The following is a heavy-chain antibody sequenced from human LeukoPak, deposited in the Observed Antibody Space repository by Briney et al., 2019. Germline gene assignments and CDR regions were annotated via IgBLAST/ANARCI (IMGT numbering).Heavy chain of an antibody. Sequence: GGSLRLSCAASGFTFSSYGMSWVRQAPGKGLEWVSGISGSGGGTFYADSVKGRFTISRDNSKSTLSLQMNSLRAEDTAVYYCAKGYSGDYYSRNHHFDYWGQGTLVTVSS. CDR2: ISGSGGGT. CDR1: GFTFSSYG. D-gene: IGHD3-22*01. CDR3: AKGYSGDYYSRNHHFDY. J-gene: IGHJ4*02. V-gene: IGHV3-23*01.